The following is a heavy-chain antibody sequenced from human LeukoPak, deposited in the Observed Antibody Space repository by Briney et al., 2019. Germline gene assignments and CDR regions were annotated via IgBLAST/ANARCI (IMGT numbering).Heavy chain of an antibody. Sequence: GGSLRLSCAASGFTFSSYAMSWVRQAPGKGLEWVSAISGSGGSTYYVDSVKGRFTISRDNSKNTLYLQMNSLRAEDTAVYYCAKDYDFWSGYSIAHYWGQGTLVTVSS. CDR1: GFTFSSYA. CDR3: AKDYDFWSGYSIAHY. V-gene: IGHV3-23*01. D-gene: IGHD3-3*01. J-gene: IGHJ4*02. CDR2: ISGSGGST.